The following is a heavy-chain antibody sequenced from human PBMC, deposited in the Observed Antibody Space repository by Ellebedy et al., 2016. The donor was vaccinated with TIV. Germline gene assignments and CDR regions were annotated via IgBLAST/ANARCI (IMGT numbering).Heavy chain of an antibody. CDR1: GFTFSSYS. J-gene: IGHJ4*02. CDR2: IKSKTDGGTT. V-gene: IGHV3-15*01. Sequence: PGGSLRLSCAASGFTFSSYSMNWVRQAPGKGLEWVGRIKSKTDGGTTDYAAPVKGRFTISRDDSKNTLYLQMNSLKTEDTAVYYCTTDPFYQLRPVDYWGQGTLVTVSS. D-gene: IGHD2-2*01. CDR3: TTDPFYQLRPVDY.